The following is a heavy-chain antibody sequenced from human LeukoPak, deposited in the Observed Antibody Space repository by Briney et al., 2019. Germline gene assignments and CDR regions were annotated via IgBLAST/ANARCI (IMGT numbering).Heavy chain of an antibody. CDR3: ARNRLFNYDSSGLLDY. CDR1: GYTFTSYG. V-gene: IGHV1-18*01. J-gene: IGHJ4*02. Sequence: ASVKVSCKASGYTFTSYGISWVRQAPGQGLEWMGWISAYNGNTNYAQKLQGRVTMTTDTPTSTAYMELRSLRSDDTAVYYCARNRLFNYDSSGLLDYWGQGTLVTVSS. CDR2: ISAYNGNT. D-gene: IGHD3-22*01.